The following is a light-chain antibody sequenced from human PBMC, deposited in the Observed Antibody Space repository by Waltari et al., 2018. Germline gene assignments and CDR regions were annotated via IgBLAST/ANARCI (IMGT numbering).Light chain of an antibody. CDR3: QQSDSLPLT. J-gene: IGKJ4*01. CDR2: VIS. CDR1: QTINKY. V-gene: IGKV1-39*01. Sequence: MTQSPLSLSASVGDRVTITCRASQTINKYLNWYQKKPGRAPKVLISVISYLHTGVPSRFSGSGSGTDFTLTISSLQPEDFATYYCQQSDSLPLTFGGGTKVEIK.